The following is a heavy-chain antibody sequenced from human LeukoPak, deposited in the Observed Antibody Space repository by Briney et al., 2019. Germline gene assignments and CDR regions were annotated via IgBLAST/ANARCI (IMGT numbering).Heavy chain of an antibody. J-gene: IGHJ4*02. CDR2: INPNSGGT. D-gene: IGHD6-25*01. CDR1: GYTFTDYY. Sequence: ASVKVSRKASGYTFTDYYMHWVRQAPGQGLEWMGWINPNSGGTNYAQKFQGRVTMTGDRSISTAYMELSRLRSDDTAVYYCARERTPGSGYGVDYWGQGTVVTVSP. V-gene: IGHV1-2*02. CDR3: ARERTPGSGYGVDY.